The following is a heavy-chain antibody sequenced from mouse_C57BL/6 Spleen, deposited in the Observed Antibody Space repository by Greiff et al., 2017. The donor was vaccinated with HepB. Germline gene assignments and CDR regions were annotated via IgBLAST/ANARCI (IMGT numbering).Heavy chain of an antibody. D-gene: IGHD1-2*01. CDR3: ARIRYYGLDY. CDR1: GYTFTDYY. Sequence: VQLQQSGPELVKPGASVKISCKASGYTFTDYYMNWVKQSHGKSLEWIGDINPNNGGTSYNQKFKGKATLTVDKSSSTAYMELRSLTSEDSAVYYCARIRYYGLDYWGQGTTLTVSS. J-gene: IGHJ2*01. CDR2: INPNNGGT. V-gene: IGHV1-26*01.